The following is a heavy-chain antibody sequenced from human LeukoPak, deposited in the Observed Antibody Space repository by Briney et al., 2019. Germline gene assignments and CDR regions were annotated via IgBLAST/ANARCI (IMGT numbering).Heavy chain of an antibody. D-gene: IGHD2-15*01. J-gene: IGHJ4*02. V-gene: IGHV3-23*01. CDR1: GFTFSSYA. CDR2: ISGSGGST. Sequence: GGSLRLSCAASGFTFSSYAMSWVRQAPGKGLEWVSAISGSGGSTYYADSVKGRLTISRDNAKNSLYLQMNSLRAEDTAVYYCARDRGYCSGGSCYENDYWGQGTLVTVSS. CDR3: ARDRGYCSGGSCYENDY.